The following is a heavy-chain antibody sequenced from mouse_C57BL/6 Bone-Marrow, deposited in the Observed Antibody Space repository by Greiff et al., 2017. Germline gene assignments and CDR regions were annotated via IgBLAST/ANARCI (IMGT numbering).Heavy chain of an antibody. V-gene: IGHV1-62-2*01. D-gene: IGHD1-1*01. CDR1: GYTFTEYT. J-gene: IGHJ3*01. Sequence: LQESGAELVKPGASVKLSCKASGYTFTEYTIHWVKQRSGQGLEWIGWFYPGSGSIKYNEKFKDKATLTADKSSSTVYMELSRLTSEDSAVYFCARHEDDYYYGSSWDWFAYWGQGTLVTVSA. CDR3: ARHEDDYYYGSSWDWFAY. CDR2: FYPGSGSI.